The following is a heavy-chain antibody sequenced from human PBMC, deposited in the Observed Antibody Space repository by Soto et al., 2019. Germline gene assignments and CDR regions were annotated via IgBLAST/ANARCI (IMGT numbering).Heavy chain of an antibody. Sequence: SETLSLTCAVSGGSISSSNWWSWVRHPPGKGLEWIGEIYHSGSTNYNPSLKSRATISVDKSKNQFSLKLSSVTAADRAVSYSARLPYTFISWNNCWHQANMLTFYSGQ. CDR2: IYHSGST. J-gene: IGHJ4*01. V-gene: IGHV4-4*02. CDR1: GGSISSSNW. D-gene: IGHD1-20*01. CDR3: ARLPYTFISWNNCWHQANMLTFY.